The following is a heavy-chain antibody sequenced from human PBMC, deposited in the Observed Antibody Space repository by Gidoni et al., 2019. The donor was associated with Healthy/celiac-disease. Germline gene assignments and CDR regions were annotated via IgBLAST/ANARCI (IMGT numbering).Heavy chain of an antibody. CDR3: ARDLSIAVAGTPLNYFDY. J-gene: IGHJ4*02. V-gene: IGHV5-51*01. CDR1: GYSFTSYW. D-gene: IGHD6-19*01. Sequence: EVQLVQSGAEMKKPGESLKISCKGSGYSFTSYWIGWVRQMPGKGLEWMGIIYPGDSDTRYSPSFQGQVTISADKSISTAYLQWSSLKASDTAMYYCARDLSIAVAGTPLNYFDYWGQGTLVTVSS. CDR2: IYPGDSDT.